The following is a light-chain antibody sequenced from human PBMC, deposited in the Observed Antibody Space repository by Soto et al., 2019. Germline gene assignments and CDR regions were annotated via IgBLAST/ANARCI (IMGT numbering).Light chain of an antibody. V-gene: IGLV2-14*01. CDR3: SSYTSSCTHVV. CDR2: DVS. J-gene: IGLJ2*01. Sequence: QSALTQPASVSGSPGQSITISCTGTSSDVGGYNYVSWYQQHAGKAPKLMIYDVSNRPSGVSNRFSGSKSGNTASLTISGLQAEDEADYYCSSYTSSCTHVVFGGGTKLTVL. CDR1: SSDVGGYNY.